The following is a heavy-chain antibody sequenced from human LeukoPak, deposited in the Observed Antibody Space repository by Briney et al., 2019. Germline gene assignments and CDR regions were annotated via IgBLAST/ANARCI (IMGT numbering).Heavy chain of an antibody. CDR3: ARGDYYDRSGYFDY. Sequence: GASVKVSCKASGDTFTIYYMHWVRQAPGQGLEWMGIINPSGGSTSYAQKFQGRVTMTRDMSTSTVYMELSSLRSEDTAVYYCARGDYYDRSGYFDYWGREPWSPSPQ. CDR1: GDTFTIYY. CDR2: INPSGGST. V-gene: IGHV1-46*01. J-gene: IGHJ4*02. D-gene: IGHD3-22*01.